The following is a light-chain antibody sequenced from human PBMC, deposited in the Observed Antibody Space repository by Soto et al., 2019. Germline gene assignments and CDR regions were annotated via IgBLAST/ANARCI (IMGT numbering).Light chain of an antibody. Sequence: QSVMTQPPSVSAAPGQRVTISCSGSSSNIGGNSVSWYQQLPGTAPKLLIYDDDKRPSGIPDRFSGSKSGTSATLGITGFQTGDEADYYCGSWXSSLXXXVFGTGTXLT. CDR1: SSNIGGNS. CDR3: GSWXSSLXXXV. V-gene: IGLV1-51*01. J-gene: IGLJ1*01. CDR2: DDD.